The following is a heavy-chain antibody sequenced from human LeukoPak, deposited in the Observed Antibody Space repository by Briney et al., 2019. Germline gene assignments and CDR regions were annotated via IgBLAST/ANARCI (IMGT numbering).Heavy chain of an antibody. D-gene: IGHD2-2*01. V-gene: IGHV3-23*01. CDR3: AKDGFGVGQLCLHDAFDI. CDR1: GFTFSSYA. Sequence: GGSLRLSCAASGFTFSSYAMSWVRQAPGKGLEWVSAISGSGGSTYYADSVKGRFTISRDNSKNTLCLQMNSLRAEDTAVYYCAKDGFGVGQLCLHDAFDIWGQGTMVTVSS. J-gene: IGHJ3*02. CDR2: ISGSGGST.